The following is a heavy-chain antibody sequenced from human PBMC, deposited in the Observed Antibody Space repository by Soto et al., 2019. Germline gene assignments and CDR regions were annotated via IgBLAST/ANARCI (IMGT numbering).Heavy chain of an antibody. J-gene: IGHJ6*02. V-gene: IGHV1-46*01. CDR1: GYTFTSYY. Sequence: GASVKVSCKASGYTFTSYYMHWVRQAPGQGLEWMGIINPSGGSASYAQKFQGRVTMTRDTSTSTVYMELSSLRSEDTAVYYCARDTKHSSGWYPDYYYYYGMDVWGQRTTVTVSS. CDR2: INPSGGSA. D-gene: IGHD6-19*01. CDR3: ARDTKHSSGWYPDYYYYYGMDV.